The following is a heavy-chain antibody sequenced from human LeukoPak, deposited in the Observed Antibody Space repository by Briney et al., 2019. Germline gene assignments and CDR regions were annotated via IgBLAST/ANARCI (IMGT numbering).Heavy chain of an antibody. CDR3: AREYCSSTSCRTSPRFDY. J-gene: IGHJ4*02. V-gene: IGHV4-34*01. CDR1: GGSFSGYY. CDR2: INHSGST. D-gene: IGHD2-2*01. Sequence: SETLSLTRAVYGGSFSGYYWSWIRQPPGKGLEWIGEINHSGSTNYNPSLKSRVTISVDTSKNQFSLKLSTVTAADTAVYYCAREYCSSTSCRTSPRFDYWGQGTLVTVSS.